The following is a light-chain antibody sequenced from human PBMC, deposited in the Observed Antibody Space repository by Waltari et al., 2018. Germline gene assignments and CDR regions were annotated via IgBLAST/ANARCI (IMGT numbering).Light chain of an antibody. CDR3: QTWGTGFVV. V-gene: IGLV4-69*02. CDR1: SGHSSYD. CDR2: VRSDGSH. Sequence: QLVVTQSPSASASLGASVNPTCTLSSGHSSYDITWHQQQSEKAPRSLMKVRSDGSHTKPAGIPDRFSGSSSGSERYLTLSSLQPEDEADYYCQTWGTGFVVFGGGTKLTVL. J-gene: IGLJ2*01.